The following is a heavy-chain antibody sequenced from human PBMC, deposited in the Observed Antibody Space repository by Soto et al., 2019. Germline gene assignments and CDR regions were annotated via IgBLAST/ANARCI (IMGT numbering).Heavy chain of an antibody. CDR3: ARYPKGAWFGELHLGDY. CDR1: GYTFTSYD. V-gene: IGHV1-8*01. Sequence: QVQLVQSGAEVKKPGASVKVSCKASGYTFTSYDINWVRQATGQGLEWMGWMNPNSGNTGYAQKFQGRVTMTRNTSLSTAYLELRRLRSEDTAVYYCARYPKGAWFGELHLGDYWGQGTLVTVSS. J-gene: IGHJ4*02. D-gene: IGHD3-10*01. CDR2: MNPNSGNT.